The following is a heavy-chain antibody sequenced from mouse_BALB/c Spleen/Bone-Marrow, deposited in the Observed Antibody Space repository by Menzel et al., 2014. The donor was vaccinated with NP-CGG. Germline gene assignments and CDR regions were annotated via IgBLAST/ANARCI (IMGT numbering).Heavy chain of an antibody. Sequence: EVQLQQSGAELVKPGASVKLSCTASGFNIKDTYMHWVKQRPEQGLEWIGRIDPANGNTKYDPKFQGKATITADTSSNTAYLQLSSLTSEDTAVYYCARWEYYAMDSWGQGTSVTVPS. CDR1: GFNIKDTY. J-gene: IGHJ4*01. D-gene: IGHD4-1*01. V-gene: IGHV14-3*02. CDR3: ARWEYYAMDS. CDR2: IDPANGNT.